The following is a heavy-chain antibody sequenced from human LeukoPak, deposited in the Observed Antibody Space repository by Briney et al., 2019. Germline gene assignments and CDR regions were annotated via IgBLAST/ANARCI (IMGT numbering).Heavy chain of an antibody. CDR1: GYSFTSYW. CDR3: ARTLYGDYGRYGMDV. D-gene: IGHD4-17*01. Sequence: GESLKISCKGSGYSFTSYWIGWVRQMPGKGLEWMGIIYPGASDTRYSPSFQGQVTISADKSISTAYLQWSSLKASDTAMYYCARTLYGDYGRYGMDVWGQGATVTVSS. J-gene: IGHJ6*02. V-gene: IGHV5-51*01. CDR2: IYPGASDT.